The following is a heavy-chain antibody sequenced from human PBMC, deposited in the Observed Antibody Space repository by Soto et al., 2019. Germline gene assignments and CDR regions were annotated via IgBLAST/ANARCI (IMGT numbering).Heavy chain of an antibody. V-gene: IGHV4-39*01. CDR3: ARLGIVVVPAAFDY. CDR1: GGSISSSSYY. Sequence: PSETLSLTCTVSGGSISSSSYYWGWIRQPPGKGLEWIGSIYYSGSTYYNPSLKSRVTISVDTSKNQFSLKLSSVTAADTAVYYCARLGIVVVPAAFDYWGQGTLVTVSS. CDR2: IYYSGST. J-gene: IGHJ4*02. D-gene: IGHD2-2*03.